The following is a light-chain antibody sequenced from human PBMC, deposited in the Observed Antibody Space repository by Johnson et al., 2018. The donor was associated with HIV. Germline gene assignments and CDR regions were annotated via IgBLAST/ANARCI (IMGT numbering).Light chain of an antibody. Sequence: QSVLTQPPSVSAAPGQKVTISCSGSYSNIGNNYVSWYQQVPGTAPKLLIYDNDKRPSGIPDRFSASMSGTSATLDITGLPPGDQGDYYCGAWDSSLGAHYVFGTGTKVTVL. CDR1: YSNIGNNY. CDR3: GAWDSSLGAHYV. V-gene: IGLV1-51*01. J-gene: IGLJ1*01. CDR2: DND.